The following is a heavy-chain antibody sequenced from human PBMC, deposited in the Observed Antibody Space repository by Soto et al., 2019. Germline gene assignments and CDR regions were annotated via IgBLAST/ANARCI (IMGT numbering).Heavy chain of an antibody. CDR3: TPYYYDSSGYYCPFDY. V-gene: IGHV3-49*03. J-gene: IGHJ4*02. CDR1: GFTFGDYA. CDR2: IRSKAYGGTT. D-gene: IGHD3-22*01. Sequence: PGGSLRLSCTASGFTFGDYAMSWFRQAPGKGLEWVGFIRSKAYGGTTEYAASVKGRFTISRDDSKSIAYLQMNSLKTEDTAVYYCTPYYYDSSGYYCPFDYWGQGTLVTVSS.